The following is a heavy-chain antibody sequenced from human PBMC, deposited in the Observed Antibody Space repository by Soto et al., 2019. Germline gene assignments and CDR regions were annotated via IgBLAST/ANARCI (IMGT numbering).Heavy chain of an antibody. D-gene: IGHD2-15*01. J-gene: IGHJ1*01. CDR2: ISSSSSTI. CDR1: GFNFSSYS. V-gene: IGHV3-48*01. Sequence: GGSMRLSCAASGFNFSSYSMNWVRQDTGKGLEWVSYISSSSSTIYYADSVKGRFTISRDNAKNSLYLQMNSLRAEDTAVYYCASIAGYCSGGSCYSPNFQHWGQGTLVTVSS. CDR3: ASIAGYCSGGSCYSPNFQH.